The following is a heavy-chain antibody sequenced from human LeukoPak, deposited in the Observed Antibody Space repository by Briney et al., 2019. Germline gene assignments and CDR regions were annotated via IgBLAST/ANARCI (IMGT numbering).Heavy chain of an antibody. CDR2: IHYSGTV. J-gene: IGHJ6*03. V-gene: IGHV4-39*06. Sequence: SETLSLTCTVSGGSISSSSYYWGWIRQPPGKGPEWIGNIHYSGTVYYNPSLRSRATISVDTSKNQFPLRLSSMTAADTAVYFCARVTKYDNSRDNSYMDVWGKGTTVTVSS. D-gene: IGHD4-17*01. CDR1: GGSISSSSYY. CDR3: ARVTKYDNSRDNSYMDV.